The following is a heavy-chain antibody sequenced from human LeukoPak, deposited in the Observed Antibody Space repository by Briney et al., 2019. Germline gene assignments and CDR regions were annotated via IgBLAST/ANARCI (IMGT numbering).Heavy chain of an antibody. CDR2: IYPGDSDT. Sequence: GESLKISCKGSGYSFTSYWSGWVRQMPVKGLEWMGIIYPGDSDTRYSPSFQGQVTISAEKSISTAYLQWSSLKASDTALYYCASRKKGMATAGFDYWGQGTLVTVSS. J-gene: IGHJ4*02. CDR1: GYSFTSYW. CDR3: ASRKKGMATAGFDY. V-gene: IGHV5-51*01. D-gene: IGHD5-24*01.